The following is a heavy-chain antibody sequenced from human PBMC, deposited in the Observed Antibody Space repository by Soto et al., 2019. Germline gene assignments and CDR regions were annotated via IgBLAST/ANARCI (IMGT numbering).Heavy chain of an antibody. J-gene: IGHJ4*02. CDR2: IDPSDSYT. V-gene: IGHV5-10-1*01. CDR3: ARRYSDSRTDY. CDR1: GYTFTTYW. Sequence: GESLKISCQTSGYTFTTYWTTWVRQVPGKGLEWMGRIDPSDSYTNYGPSFQGHVTISVDKSISTAYLQWSSLKASDTAMYYCARRYSDSRTDYWGRGTLVTVSS. D-gene: IGHD3-9*01.